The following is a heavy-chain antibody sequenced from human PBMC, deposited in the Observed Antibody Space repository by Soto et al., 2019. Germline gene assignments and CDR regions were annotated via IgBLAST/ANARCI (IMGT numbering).Heavy chain of an antibody. CDR2: FIPMVGIA. J-gene: IGHJ3*02. Sequence: QVQLVQSGAEVKKPGSSVKVSCKGSGGTFNRYIISWVRQAPGQGLEWMGRFIPMVGIANYAQKFQGRVTITADKSTGTAYMELSNLRSEDTAVYYWAGAPTTGSAFDIWGQGTMVTVSS. D-gene: IGHD4-17*01. CDR1: GGTFNRYI. V-gene: IGHV1-69*02. CDR3: AGAPTTGSAFDI.